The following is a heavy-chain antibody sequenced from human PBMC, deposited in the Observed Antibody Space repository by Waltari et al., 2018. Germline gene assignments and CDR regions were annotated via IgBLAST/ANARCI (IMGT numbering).Heavy chain of an antibody. CDR1: GGTFSSYE. Sequence: QVQLVQSGAEVKKPGSSVEVSCKASGGTFSSYEISWVRQAPGQGLEWMGRIIPIFGTANYAQKCQGRVTITADKSTSTAYMELSSLRSEDTAVYYCARVKARDWEPGVWGQGTMVTVSS. V-gene: IGHV1-69*13. D-gene: IGHD1-1*01. J-gene: IGHJ3*01. CDR2: IIPIFGTA. CDR3: ARVKARDWEPGV.